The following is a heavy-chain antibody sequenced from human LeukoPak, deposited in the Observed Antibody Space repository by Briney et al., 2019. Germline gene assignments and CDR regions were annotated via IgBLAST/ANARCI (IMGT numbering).Heavy chain of an antibody. CDR2: IIPIFGTA. D-gene: IGHD2-2*01. CDR3: ASSYCSSTSCPIEFDP. CDR1: GGTFSSYA. Sequence: APVKISCKASGGTFSSYAISWVRQAPGQGLEWMGGIIPIFGTANYTQKFQGRVTITADKSTSTAYMELSSLRSEDTAVYYCASSYCSSTSCPIEFDPWGQGTLVTVSS. J-gene: IGHJ5*02. V-gene: IGHV1-69*06.